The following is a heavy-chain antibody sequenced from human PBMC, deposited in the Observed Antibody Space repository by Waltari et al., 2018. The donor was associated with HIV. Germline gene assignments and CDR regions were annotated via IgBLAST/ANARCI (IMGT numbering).Heavy chain of an antibody. CDR2: INHSGST. Sequence: QVQLQQWGAGLLKPSETLSLTCAVYGGSFSDYYWTWIRQPPGKGLEWIGEINHSGSTNYKPPLKCCVTISVYSFKIHFSLMLISVSAVYMALYYCASLCFCFFICTSCLDYWGQGSLVIVSS. CDR3: ASLCFCFFICTSCLDY. J-gene: IGHJ4*02. D-gene: IGHD2-8*01. V-gene: IGHV4-34*01. CDR1: GGSFSDYY.